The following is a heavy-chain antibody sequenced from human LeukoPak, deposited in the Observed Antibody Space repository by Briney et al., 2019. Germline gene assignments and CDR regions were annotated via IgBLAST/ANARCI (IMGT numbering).Heavy chain of an antibody. CDR1: GGTFSGYA. Sequence: ASVKVSCKASGGTFSGYASSWVRQAPGQGLGWMGGIIPIFGTANYAQKFQGRVTITTDQSTNTAYMELSSLRSEDTAVYCCARGPSHDYDFDYWGQGTLVSVAS. CDR2: IIPIFGTA. V-gene: IGHV1-69*05. J-gene: IGHJ4*02. CDR3: ARGPSHDYDFDY. D-gene: IGHD4-17*01.